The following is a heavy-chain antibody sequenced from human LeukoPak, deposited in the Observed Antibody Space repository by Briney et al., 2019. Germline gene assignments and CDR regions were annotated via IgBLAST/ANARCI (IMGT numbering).Heavy chain of an antibody. V-gene: IGHV1-46*01. CDR2: INPSGGST. Sequence: GASVKVSCKASGYTFTSYYMHWVRQAPGQGLEWMGIINPSGGSTSYAQKFQGRVTMTRDTSTSTVYMELSSLRSEDTAVYYCARHAAVEGSSGWSPLWWFDPWGQGTLVTVSS. J-gene: IGHJ5*02. D-gene: IGHD6-19*01. CDR1: GYTFTSYY. CDR3: ARHAAVEGSSGWSPLWWFDP.